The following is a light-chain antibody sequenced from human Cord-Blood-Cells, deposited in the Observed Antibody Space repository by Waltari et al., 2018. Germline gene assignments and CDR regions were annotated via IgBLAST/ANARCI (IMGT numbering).Light chain of an antibody. V-gene: IGLV3-25*03. Sequence: SYELTQPPSVSVSPGQTARITCPGDALPKQYAYWYQQKPGQAPVLVNYKDSERPSGIPERFSGSSSGTTVTLTISGVQAEDEADYYCQSADSSGNVVFGGGTKLTVL. J-gene: IGLJ2*01. CDR1: ALPKQY. CDR2: KDS. CDR3: QSADSSGNVV.